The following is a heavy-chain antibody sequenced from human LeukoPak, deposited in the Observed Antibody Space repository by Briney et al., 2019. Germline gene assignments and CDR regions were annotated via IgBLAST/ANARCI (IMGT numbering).Heavy chain of an antibody. J-gene: IGHJ4*02. CDR3: ARDPYGGHFDY. CDR1: GYTFTGYY. V-gene: IGHV1-46*01. Sequence: ASVKVSCKASGYTFTGYYMHWVRQAPGQGLEWMGIINPSGGSTSYAQKFQGRVTMTRDTSTSTVYMELSSLRSEDTAVYYCARDPYGGHFDYWGQGTLVTVSS. CDR2: INPSGGST. D-gene: IGHD4-23*01.